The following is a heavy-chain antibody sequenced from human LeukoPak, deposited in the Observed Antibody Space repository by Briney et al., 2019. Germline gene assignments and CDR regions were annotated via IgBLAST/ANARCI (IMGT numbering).Heavy chain of an antibody. V-gene: IGHV4-39*07. CDR2: IYYSGST. CDR3: ARVDYGSGSYFPYYYYYMDV. D-gene: IGHD3-10*01. CDR1: GGSISSSRYY. J-gene: IGHJ6*03. Sequence: SETLSLTCTVSGGSISSSRYYWGWIRQPPGKGLEWIGSIYYSGSTYYNPSLKSRVTISVDTSKNQFSLKLSSVTAADTAVYYCARVDYGSGSYFPYYYYYMDVWGKGTTVTISS.